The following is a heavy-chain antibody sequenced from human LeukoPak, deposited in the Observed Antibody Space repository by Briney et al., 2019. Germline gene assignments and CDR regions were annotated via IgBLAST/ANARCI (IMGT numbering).Heavy chain of an antibody. Sequence: PGGSLRLSCAVSGFTFSSYEMNWVRQAPGKGLEWVSYISSSGSTIYYADSVKGRFTIFRDNSKNTLYLQMNNLNSDDTAVYFCVTEGFIYGYHGLDSWGQGTIVTVSS. J-gene: IGHJ3*02. V-gene: IGHV3-48*03. CDR2: ISSSGSTI. D-gene: IGHD5-18*01. CDR1: GFTFSSYE. CDR3: VTEGFIYGYHGLDS.